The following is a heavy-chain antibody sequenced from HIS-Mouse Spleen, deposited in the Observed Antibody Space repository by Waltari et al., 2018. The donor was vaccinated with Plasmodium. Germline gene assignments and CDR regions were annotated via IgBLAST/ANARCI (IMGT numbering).Heavy chain of an antibody. J-gene: IGHJ4*02. D-gene: IGHD2-15*01. CDR1: GGSFSGYY. V-gene: IGHV4-34*01. CDR2: INHSGST. CDR3: ARGVGYCSGGSCDHYFDY. Sequence: QVQLQQWGAGLLKPSETLSLTCTVYGGSFSGYYWSWSRQPHGTGLEWIGEINHSGSTNYNPSLKSRVTISVDTSKNQFSLKLSSVTAADTAVYYCARGVGYCSGGSCDHYFDYWGQGTLVTVSS.